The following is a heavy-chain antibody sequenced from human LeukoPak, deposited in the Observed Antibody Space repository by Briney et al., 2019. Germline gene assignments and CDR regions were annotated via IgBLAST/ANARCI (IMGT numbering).Heavy chain of an antibody. D-gene: IGHD4-17*01. Sequence: SQTLSLTCTVFGGSLSRGGYYWNWIRQQPGQGLEWLGYIYHSGSARYNPSFKSRLNMSVDMSRNQFSLNLSSVTAADTDLYFCARGGDYGDYFVYWGQGTLVSVSS. CDR2: IYHSGSA. J-gene: IGHJ4*02. CDR3: ARGGDYGDYFVY. CDR1: GGSLSRGGYY. V-gene: IGHV4-31*03.